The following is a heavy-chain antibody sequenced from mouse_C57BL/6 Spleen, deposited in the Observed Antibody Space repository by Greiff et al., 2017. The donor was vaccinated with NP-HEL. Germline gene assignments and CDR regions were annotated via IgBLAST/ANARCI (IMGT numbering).Heavy chain of an antibody. Sequence: QVQLQQSGAELVKPGASVKISCKASGYAFSSYWMNWVKQRPGKGLEWIGQIYPGDGDTNYNGKFKGKATLTADKSSSTAYMQLRRLSSEDSAVYFCAIYYGKPIPYYFDYWGQGTPLTVSS. CDR3: AIYYGKPIPYYFDY. V-gene: IGHV1-80*01. CDR1: GYAFSSYW. J-gene: IGHJ2*01. D-gene: IGHD2-1*01. CDR2: IYPGDGDT.